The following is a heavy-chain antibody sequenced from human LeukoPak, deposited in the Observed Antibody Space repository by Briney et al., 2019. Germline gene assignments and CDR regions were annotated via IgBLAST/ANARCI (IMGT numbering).Heavy chain of an antibody. J-gene: IGHJ4*02. CDR1: GGSISSYY. D-gene: IGHD3-3*01. V-gene: IGHV4-4*07. Sequence: KTSETLSLTCTVSGGSISSYYWSWIRQPAGKGLEWVGRIYTNVSTNYNPSLKSRVTISVGKSRIQFSLELSSVTAADTAVYYCASNYDFLSGYYHFDYWGQGTLVTVSS. CDR3: ASNYDFLSGYYHFDY. CDR2: IYTNVST.